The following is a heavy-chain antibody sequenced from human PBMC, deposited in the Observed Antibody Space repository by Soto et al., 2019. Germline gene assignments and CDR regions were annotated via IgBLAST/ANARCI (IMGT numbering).Heavy chain of an antibody. J-gene: IGHJ4*02. Sequence: EVQLVESGGGLVQPGGSLRLSCAVSGFTFSSHAMNWVRQAPGKGLEWVAYIHSIRSIIYYADSVKGRFTISRDNAKNSLYLQVYSLRDENTAVYYCARDARNADYDYWGQGTLVTVSS. CDR1: GFTFSSHA. D-gene: IGHD3-16*01. V-gene: IGHV3-48*02. CDR2: IHSIRSII. CDR3: ARDARNADYDY.